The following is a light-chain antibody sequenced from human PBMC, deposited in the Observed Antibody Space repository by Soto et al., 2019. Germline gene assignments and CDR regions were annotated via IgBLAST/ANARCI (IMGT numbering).Light chain of an antibody. CDR1: QSVRNSY. V-gene: IGKV3-20*01. CDR3: QKYDSTPLYT. CDR2: GAT. Sequence: EIVLTQSPGTLSLSPGERATLSCRASQSVRNSYLAWYRQKPGQAPRLLIYGATSRATGIPDRFSGSGSGTDFTLTISSLEPEDFAVYYCQKYDSTPLYTFGQGTKLEIK. J-gene: IGKJ2*01.